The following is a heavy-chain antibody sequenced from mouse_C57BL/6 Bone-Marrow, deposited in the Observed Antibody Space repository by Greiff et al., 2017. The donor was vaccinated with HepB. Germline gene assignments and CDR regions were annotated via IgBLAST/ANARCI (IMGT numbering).Heavy chain of an antibody. CDR1: GFSLTSYG. CDR2: IWRGGST. CDR3: AKMGTPFAY. J-gene: IGHJ3*01. D-gene: IGHD2-3*01. Sequence: VKLVESGPGLVQPSQSLSITCTVSGFSLTSYGVHWVRQSPGKGLEWLGVIWRGGSTDYNAAFMSRLSITKDNSKSQVFFKMTSLQAADTAIYYCAKMGTPFAYWGQGTLVTVSA. V-gene: IGHV2-5*01.